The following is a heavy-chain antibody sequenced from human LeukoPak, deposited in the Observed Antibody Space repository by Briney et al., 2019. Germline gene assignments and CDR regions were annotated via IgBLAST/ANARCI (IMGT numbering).Heavy chain of an antibody. J-gene: IGHJ4*02. V-gene: IGHV3-30*03. D-gene: IGHD3-10*01. CDR1: GFTFRNYV. Sequence: PXXSLRLSCAASGFTFRNYVMHWVRQAPGKGLEWVAVTSSDLKVKFYADSVKGRFTISRDNSRSTLYLQMNSLRPEDTAIYYCAREGYYGSGSPPSLYFDYWGQGTLVTVSS. CDR2: TSSDLKVK. CDR3: AREGYYGSGSPPSLYFDY.